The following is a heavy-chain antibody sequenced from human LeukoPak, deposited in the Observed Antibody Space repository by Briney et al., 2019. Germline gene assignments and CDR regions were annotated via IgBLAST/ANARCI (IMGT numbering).Heavy chain of an antibody. Sequence: GRSLRLSCAASGFTFSSHGMHWVRQAPGKGLEWVAAIWYDGSNKYYADSVKGRFTISRDNSKNTLYLQMNSLRAEDTAVYYCARDYGGVFDYWGQGTLVTVSS. CDR1: GFTFSSHG. CDR2: IWYDGSNK. D-gene: IGHD4-23*01. CDR3: ARDYGGVFDY. V-gene: IGHV3-33*01. J-gene: IGHJ4*02.